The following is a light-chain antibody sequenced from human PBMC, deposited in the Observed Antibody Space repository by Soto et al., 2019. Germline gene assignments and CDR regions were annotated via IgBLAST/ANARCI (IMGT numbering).Light chain of an antibody. J-gene: IGLJ1*01. CDR2: DVN. CDR3: FSKISGFVYG. Sequence: QSALAQPASVSGSFGQSITISCSGPNTDLGVYGYVSWYQHHPGKAPKLLIYDVNNWPSGISDRFSGSKSGDTASLTISGLQAEDEADYFCFSKISGFVYGFGTGTKLTVL. CDR1: NTDLGVYGY. V-gene: IGLV2-14*01.